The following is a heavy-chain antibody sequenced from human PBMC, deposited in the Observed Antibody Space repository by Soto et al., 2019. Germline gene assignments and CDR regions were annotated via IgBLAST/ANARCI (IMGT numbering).Heavy chain of an antibody. CDR2: ISWNSGSI. Sequence: SLRLSCAASGFTFDDYAMHWVRQAPGKGLEWVSGISWNSGSIGYADSVKGRFTISRDNAKNSLYLQMNSLRAEDTALYYCAKAREAAPIYGMDVWGQATTVTVSS. CDR1: GFTFDDYA. D-gene: IGHD6-6*01. J-gene: IGHJ6*02. V-gene: IGHV3-9*01. CDR3: AKAREAAPIYGMDV.